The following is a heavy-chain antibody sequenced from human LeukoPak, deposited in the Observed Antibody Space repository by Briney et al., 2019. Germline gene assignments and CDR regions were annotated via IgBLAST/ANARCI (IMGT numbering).Heavy chain of an antibody. D-gene: IGHD6-13*01. CDR1: GFSFSSNW. CDR2: TNQDGNQG. Sequence: PGGSLRLFCAASGFSFSSNWMAWVRQAPGKGLEWVAKTNQDGNQGYYEDCVKGRFTIYRDNANNALYMQMNSLGAEDTGMYYCVRRGTSSSWAHFDYWGQGTLVTVS. CDR3: VRRGTSSSWAHFDY. V-gene: IGHV3-7*05. J-gene: IGHJ4*02.